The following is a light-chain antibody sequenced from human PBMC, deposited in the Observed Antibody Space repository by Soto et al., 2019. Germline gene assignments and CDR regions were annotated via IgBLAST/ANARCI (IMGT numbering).Light chain of an antibody. CDR2: VNN. Sequence: QSVRTQPPSVSGAPGQRVTISCTGSSSNIGAGYDVHWYQQLPGTAPKLLIYVNNNRPSGVPDRFSGSKSGTSAPLAITGLQAEDEADYYCQSYDNSLSGYVFGTGTKLTVL. V-gene: IGLV1-40*01. J-gene: IGLJ1*01. CDR3: QSYDNSLSGYV. CDR1: SSNIGAGYD.